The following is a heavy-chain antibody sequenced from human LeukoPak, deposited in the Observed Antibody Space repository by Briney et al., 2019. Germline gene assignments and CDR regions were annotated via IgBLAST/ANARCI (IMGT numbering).Heavy chain of an antibody. V-gene: IGHV3-21*01. CDR1: GFTFSRYS. CDR3: AREYGDYFDY. J-gene: IGHJ4*02. Sequence: PGGSLRLSCAASGFTFSRYSMNWVRQAPGKGLEWVSSISSSSSYIYYADSVKGRFTISRDNAKNSLYLQMNRLRAEDTAVYYCAREYGDYFDYWGQGTLVTVSS. CDR2: ISSSSSYI. D-gene: IGHD4-17*01.